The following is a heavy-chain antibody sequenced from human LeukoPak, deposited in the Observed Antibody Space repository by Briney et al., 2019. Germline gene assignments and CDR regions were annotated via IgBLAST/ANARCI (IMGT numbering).Heavy chain of an antibody. CDR1: GFTFSSHW. D-gene: IGHD5-12*01. V-gene: IGHV3-74*01. J-gene: IGHJ4*02. Sequence: GGSLRLSCAASGFTFSSHWMHWVRQAPGKGLVWVARVNGDGSSTTYADSVKGRFTVSRDNAKKALYLQMNSLGAEDTAVYYCAVKGGYNDWDAPFDYWGQGTLVTVSS. CDR2: VNGDGSST. CDR3: AVKGGYNDWDAPFDY.